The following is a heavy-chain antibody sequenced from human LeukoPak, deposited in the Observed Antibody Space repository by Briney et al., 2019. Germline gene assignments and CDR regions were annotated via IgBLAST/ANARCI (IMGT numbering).Heavy chain of an antibody. CDR3: ARAYDSSKGDY. CDR2: ITSSSGTM. D-gene: IGHD3-22*01. Sequence: GGSLRLSCAASGFTFSSFTMNWVRQAPGKGLEWVSYITSSSGTMYYADSVKGRFTISRDNAKNSLYLQMNSLRAEDTAVYYCARAYDSSKGDYWGQGTLVTVSS. CDR1: GFTFSSFT. J-gene: IGHJ4*02. V-gene: IGHV3-48*01.